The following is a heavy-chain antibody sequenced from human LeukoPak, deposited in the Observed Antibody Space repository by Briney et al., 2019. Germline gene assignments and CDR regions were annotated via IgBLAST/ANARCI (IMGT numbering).Heavy chain of an antibody. J-gene: IGHJ4*02. Sequence: SETLSLTCTVSGGSISSYYWSWIRQPPGKGLEWIGYIYYSGGTNYNPSLKSRVTISVDTSKNQFSLKLSSVTAADTAVYYCARLRYSGSYYHFDYWGQGTLVTVSS. CDR3: ARLRYSGSYYHFDY. CDR2: IYYSGGT. D-gene: IGHD1-26*01. CDR1: GGSISSYY. V-gene: IGHV4-59*08.